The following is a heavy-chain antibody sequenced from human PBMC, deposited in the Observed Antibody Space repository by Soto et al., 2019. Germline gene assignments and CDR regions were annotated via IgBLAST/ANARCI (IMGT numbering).Heavy chain of an antibody. CDR3: ARISLTRGWFDP. Sequence: SETLSLTCTVSGGSISSYYWSWIRQPPGKGLEWIGYIYYSGSTNYNPSLKSRVTISVDTSKNQFSLKLSSVTAADTAVYYCARISLTRGWFDPWGQGTLVTVSS. D-gene: IGHD7-27*01. V-gene: IGHV4-59*08. CDR2: IYYSGST. CDR1: GGSISSYY. J-gene: IGHJ5*02.